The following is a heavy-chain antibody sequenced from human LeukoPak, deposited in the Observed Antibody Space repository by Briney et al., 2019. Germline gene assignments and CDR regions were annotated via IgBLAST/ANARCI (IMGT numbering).Heavy chain of an antibody. V-gene: IGHV3-74*01. D-gene: IGHD1-26*01. Sequence: GGSLRLSCAASGFTLSSSWMHWVRQAPGKGLVWVSGINSDGSNTRYADSVKGRFTISRDNAKNTLYLQMNSLRVEDAAVYYCATGEWGFDYWGQGTLVTVSS. CDR2: INSDGSNT. CDR3: ATGEWGFDY. CDR1: GFTLSSSW. J-gene: IGHJ4*02.